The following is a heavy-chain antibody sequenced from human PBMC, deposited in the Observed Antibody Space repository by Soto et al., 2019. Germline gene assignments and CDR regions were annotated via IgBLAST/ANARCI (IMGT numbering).Heavy chain of an antibody. Sequence: EVHLVESGGGLVKPGGSLRLSCAASGFIFSNAWLNWVRQAPGKGLEWVGRVKSKTDGGTTDFAAPVKGRFAISRDDSNNMVYLEKNSLKTEDTAIYSCTTDSYITNIIVRVDYWGHGTLVTVAS. J-gene: IGHJ4*01. D-gene: IGHD3-22*01. CDR3: TTDSYITNIIVRVDY. CDR1: GFIFSNAW. CDR2: VKSKTDGGTT. V-gene: IGHV3-15*07.